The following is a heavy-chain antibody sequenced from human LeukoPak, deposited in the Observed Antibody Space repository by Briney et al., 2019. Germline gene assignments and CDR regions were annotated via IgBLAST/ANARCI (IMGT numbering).Heavy chain of an antibody. Sequence: SETLSLTCTVSGGSISSGDHYWSWIRQPPGKGLEWIGCIYHSGSTYYNPSLKSRVTISVDTSKNQFSLKLSSVTAADTAVYYCARVGYSYHFDYWGQGTLVTVSS. CDR3: ARVGYSYHFDY. CDR2: IYHSGST. J-gene: IGHJ4*02. CDR1: GGSISSGDHY. V-gene: IGHV4-30-4*01. D-gene: IGHD5-18*01.